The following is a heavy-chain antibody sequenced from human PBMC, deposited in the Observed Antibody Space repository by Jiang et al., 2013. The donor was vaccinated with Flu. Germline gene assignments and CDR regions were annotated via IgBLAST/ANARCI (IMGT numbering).Heavy chain of an antibody. Sequence: SQTLSLTCAISGDSVSSKSVAWNWIRQSPSRGLEWLGRTYYRSKWYSDYAVSVKSRITINPDTSKNQFSLHLNSVTPEDTAVYYCARVARNDLIHWFDPWGQGTLVTVSS. V-gene: IGHV6-1*01. CDR1: GDSVSSKSVA. J-gene: IGHJ5*02. CDR2: TYYRSKWYS. CDR3: ARVARNDLIHWFDP. D-gene: IGHD1-1*01.